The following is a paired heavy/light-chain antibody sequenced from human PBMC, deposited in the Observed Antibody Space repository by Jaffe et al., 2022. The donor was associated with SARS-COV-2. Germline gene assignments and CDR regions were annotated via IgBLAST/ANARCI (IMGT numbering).Light chain of an antibody. V-gene: IGKV1-9*01. CDR2: GAS. CDR1: QDISIY. CDR3: QHLNSYHL. J-gene: IGKJ4*01. Sequence: DMQLTQSPSFLSASVGDRVTITCRASQDISIYLAWYQQKVGRAPKVLIYGASTLQSGVPSRFSGSGSGTKFTLTISSLQPEDSATYYCQHLNSYHLFGGGTKVEIE.
Heavy chain of an antibody. CDR2: VYYSGNT. J-gene: IGHJ4*02. Sequence: QLQLQESGPGLVKPSETLSLTCIVSDGSISSSNYYWGWVRQPPGKALEWIGSVYYSGNTYYNPSLKSRVTISVDTPKNRFSLNLTSVTAADAAMYYCASFPLGGMTSLAVYWGQGTLVTVSS. CDR1: DGSISSSNYY. D-gene: IGHD3-16*01. V-gene: IGHV4-39*02. CDR3: ASFPLGGMTSLAVY.